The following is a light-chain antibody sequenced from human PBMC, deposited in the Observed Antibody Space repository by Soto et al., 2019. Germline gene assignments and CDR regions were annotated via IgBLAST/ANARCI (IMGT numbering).Light chain of an antibody. CDR2: EVS. V-gene: IGLV2-14*01. Sequence: QSALTQPASVSGPPGQSITISCTGTSSDVGAYNYVSWYQQHPGKAPKLMIYEVSNRPSGVSDRFSGSRSGNTASLTISGLQAEDESDYYCSSYTSSSTWVFGGVTKLTVL. CDR3: SSYTSSSTWV. CDR1: SSDVGAYNY. J-gene: IGLJ3*02.